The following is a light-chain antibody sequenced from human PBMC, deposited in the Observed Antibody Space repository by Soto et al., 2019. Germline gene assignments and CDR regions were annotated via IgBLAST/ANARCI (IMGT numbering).Light chain of an antibody. CDR3: QQYNNWPIT. Sequence: EIVMTQSPATLSVPPGERATLSCRASQSVSSNLAWYQQKPGQAPRLLIYRASTRTTGIPARFSGSGSGTEFTLTINSLQSEDFAVYYCQQYNNWPITFGQGTRLEIK. CDR2: RAS. V-gene: IGKV3-15*01. CDR1: QSVSSN. J-gene: IGKJ5*01.